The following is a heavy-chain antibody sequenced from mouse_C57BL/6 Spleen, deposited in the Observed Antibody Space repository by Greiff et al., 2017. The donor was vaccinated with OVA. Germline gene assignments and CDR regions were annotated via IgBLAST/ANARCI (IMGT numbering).Heavy chain of an antibody. Sequence: VQLQQSGAELVKPGASVKLSCKASGYTFTEYTIHWVKQRSGQGLEWIGWFYPGSGSIKYNEKFKDKATLTADKSSSTVYIELSRVTSEDSAVYFCANSDYYGSSHWYFDVWGTGTTVTVSS. CDR2: FYPGSGSI. D-gene: IGHD1-1*01. J-gene: IGHJ1*03. V-gene: IGHV1-62-2*01. CDR3: ANSDYYGSSHWYFDV. CDR1: GYTFTEYT.